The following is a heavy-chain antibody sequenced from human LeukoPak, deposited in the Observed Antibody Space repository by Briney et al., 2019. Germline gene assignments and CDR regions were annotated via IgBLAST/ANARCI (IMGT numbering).Heavy chain of an antibody. V-gene: IGHV3-21*01. CDR2: ISYRSSPI. D-gene: IGHD6-13*01. CDR3: ARAYPPLRTAAAGDQ. CDR1: GFTFSDCD. J-gene: IGHJ4*02. Sequence: GGSLRLSCTASGFTFSDCDMSWVRQAPGKGLEWVSSISYRSSPIYYADSVKGRFTISRDNAKNSLYLQMDSLRAGDTAVYYCARAYPPLRTAAAGDQWGQGTLVTVYS.